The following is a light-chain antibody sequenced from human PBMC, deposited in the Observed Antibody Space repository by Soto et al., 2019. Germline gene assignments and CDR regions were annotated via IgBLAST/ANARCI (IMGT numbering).Light chain of an antibody. Sequence: EIVLTQSPGTLSLSPGERATLSCRASQGVDNYLAWYQQKPLQAPRLLIYGASSRATGIPDRFSGSGYGTGFTLTISRLEPEDFAVYYCHQYGVSPVTFGQGTTVEIK. CDR2: GAS. V-gene: IGKV3-20*01. CDR1: QGVDNY. J-gene: IGKJ1*01. CDR3: HQYGVSPVT.